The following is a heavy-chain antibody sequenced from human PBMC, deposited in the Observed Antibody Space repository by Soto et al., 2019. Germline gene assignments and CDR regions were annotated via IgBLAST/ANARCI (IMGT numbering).Heavy chain of an antibody. V-gene: IGHV4-34*01. CDR3: ARGGGFCSSTSCYNDY. D-gene: IGHD2-2*02. CDR1: GGSFRDGF. Sequence: SETLSLTCAVYGGSFRDGFWTWIRQAPGKGLEWIGEINHGGSTTYSPSLRSRVTISLDTSRNQLSLKLTSVTAADTAVYYCARGGGFCSSTSCYNDYWGQGTLVTVSS. CDR2: INHGGST. J-gene: IGHJ4*02.